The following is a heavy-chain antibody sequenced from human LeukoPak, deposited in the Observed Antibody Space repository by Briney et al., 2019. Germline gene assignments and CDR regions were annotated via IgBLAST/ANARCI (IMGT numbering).Heavy chain of an antibody. J-gene: IGHJ4*02. V-gene: IGHV4-34*01. Sequence: PSETLSLTCAVYGGSFSGYYWSWIRQPPGKGLEWIGEINHSGSTNYNPSLKSRVTISVDTSKNQFSLKLSSVTAADTAVYYCASESITIFGVVHRPDYWGQGTLVTVSS. CDR3: ASESITIFGVVHRPDY. D-gene: IGHD3-3*01. CDR1: GGSFSGYY. CDR2: INHSGST.